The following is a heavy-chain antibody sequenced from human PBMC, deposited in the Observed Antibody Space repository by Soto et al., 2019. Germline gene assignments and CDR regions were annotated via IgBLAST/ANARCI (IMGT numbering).Heavy chain of an antibody. CDR3: AKDYRDIVLMVYAIDAFDI. CDR2: ISGSGGST. CDR1: GFTFSSYA. D-gene: IGHD2-8*01. Sequence: EVQLLESGGGLVQPGGSLRLSCAASGFTFSSYAMSWVRQAPGKGLELVSAISGSGGSTYYADSVKGRFTISRDNAKNTLYLQMNSLRAEDTAVYYCAKDYRDIVLMVYAIDAFDIWGQGTMVTVSS. V-gene: IGHV3-23*01. J-gene: IGHJ3*02.